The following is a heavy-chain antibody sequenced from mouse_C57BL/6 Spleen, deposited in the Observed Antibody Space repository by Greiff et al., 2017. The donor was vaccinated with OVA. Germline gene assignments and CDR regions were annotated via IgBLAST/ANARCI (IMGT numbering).Heavy chain of an antibody. CDR2: IDPSDSYT. V-gene: IGHV1-69*01. Sequence: QVQLQQPGAELVKPGASVKLSCKASGYTFTSYWMHWVKQRPGQGLAWIGEIDPSDSYTNYNQKFKGKSTLTVDKSSSTAYMQLSSLTSEDSAVYYCALTTVNAMDYWGQGTSVTVSS. D-gene: IGHD1-1*01. CDR3: ALTTVNAMDY. CDR1: GYTFTSYW. J-gene: IGHJ4*01.